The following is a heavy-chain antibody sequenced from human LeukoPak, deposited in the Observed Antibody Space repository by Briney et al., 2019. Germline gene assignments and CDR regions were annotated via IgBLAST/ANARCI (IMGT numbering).Heavy chain of an antibody. CDR2: IYTSVST. Sequence: PSETLSLTCTVSGGSISSYYWSWIRQPAGKGLEWIGRIYTSVSTNYNPSLKSRVTMSVDTSKNQFSLKLSSVTAADTAVYYCASFGRRDGYNPYYFDYWGQGSLVTVSS. CDR1: GGSISSYY. D-gene: IGHD5-24*01. J-gene: IGHJ4*02. CDR3: ASFGRRDGYNPYYFDY. V-gene: IGHV4-4*07.